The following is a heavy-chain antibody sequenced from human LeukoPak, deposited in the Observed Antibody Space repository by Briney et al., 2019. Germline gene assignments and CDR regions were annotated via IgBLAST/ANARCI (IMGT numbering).Heavy chain of an antibody. J-gene: IGHJ4*02. CDR2: IDHRGTA. CDR1: GASYNAYC. Sequence: SETMSLTCAVSGASYNAYCWSWIRQPPGKGLEWVGDIDHRGTATYNPSLKSRLSISADASKNQFSLKLHSVTDADTAVYYCAVGITILGVAASFDSWGQGNLVIVSS. CDR3: AVGITILGVAASFDS. V-gene: IGHV4-34*01. D-gene: IGHD3-3*01.